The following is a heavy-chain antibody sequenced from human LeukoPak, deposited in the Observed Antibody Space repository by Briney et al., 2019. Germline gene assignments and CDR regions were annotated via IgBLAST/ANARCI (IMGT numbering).Heavy chain of an antibody. CDR1: GYTFTSYG. J-gene: IGHJ4*02. Sequence: GASVKVSCKASGYTFTSYGISWVRQAPGQGLEWMGWISAYHGNTNYAQKLQGRVTMTTDTSTSTAYMELRSLRSGDTAVYYCARAKVAGYYYDSSGYYYNYWGQETLVTVSS. CDR3: ARAKVAGYYYDSSGYYYNY. D-gene: IGHD3-22*01. CDR2: ISAYHGNT. V-gene: IGHV1-18*01.